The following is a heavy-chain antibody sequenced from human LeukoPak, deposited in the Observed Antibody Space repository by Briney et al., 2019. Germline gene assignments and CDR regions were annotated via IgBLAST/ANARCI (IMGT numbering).Heavy chain of an antibody. V-gene: IGHV3-7*01. D-gene: IGHD3-3*01. CDR3: SRETLRFSGDY. CDR1: GFTFRTYW. Sequence: GSLRLSCAASGFTFRTYWLSWVRQAPGKGLEWVANINEDGSETYYVDSVKGRFTISRDNAKNSLYLQMSSLRVEDTAMYYCSRETLRFSGDYWGQGTLVTVSS. CDR2: INEDGSET. J-gene: IGHJ4*02.